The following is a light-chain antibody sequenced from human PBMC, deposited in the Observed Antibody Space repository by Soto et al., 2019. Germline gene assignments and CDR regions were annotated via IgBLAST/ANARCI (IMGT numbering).Light chain of an antibody. CDR2: AAS. CDR3: QQSFSFPVT. Sequence: DIPMTQSPSSLSASVGDRVTITCRANKTITRYLNWYQQKPGTAPKLLIYAASSLQEGVPSRFRGSGSGTDFTLTISNLQPEDFAAYSCQQSFSFPVTFGQGTKLEIK. CDR1: KTITRY. J-gene: IGKJ2*01. V-gene: IGKV1-39*01.